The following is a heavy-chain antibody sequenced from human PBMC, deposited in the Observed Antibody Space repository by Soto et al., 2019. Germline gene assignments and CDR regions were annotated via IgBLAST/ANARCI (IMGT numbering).Heavy chain of an antibody. CDR2: IIPIFGTA. J-gene: IGHJ5*02. CDR1: GGTFSSYA. D-gene: IGHD2-15*01. CDR3: ARAPLGYCSGGSCSSFDP. Sequence: GASVKVSCKASGGTFSSYAISWVRQAPGQGLEWMGGIIPIFGTANYAQKFQGRVTITADESTSTAYMELSSLRSEDTAVYYCARAPLGYCSGGSCSSFDPWGQGTQVTVSS. V-gene: IGHV1-69*13.